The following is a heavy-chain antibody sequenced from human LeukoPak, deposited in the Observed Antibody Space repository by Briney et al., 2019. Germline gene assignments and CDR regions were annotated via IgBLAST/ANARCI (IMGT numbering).Heavy chain of an antibody. CDR1: GGSISSYY. J-gene: IGHJ4*02. CDR2: IYYSGSI. D-gene: IGHD5-18*01. Sequence: PSETLSLTCTVSGGSISSYYLSWIRQPPGKGLEWIGYIYYSGSINYNPSLKSRVTISVDTSKNQFSLKLSSVTAADTAVYYCARRGGYSYDPFDYWGQGTLVTVSS. CDR3: ARRGGYSYDPFDY. V-gene: IGHV4-59*08.